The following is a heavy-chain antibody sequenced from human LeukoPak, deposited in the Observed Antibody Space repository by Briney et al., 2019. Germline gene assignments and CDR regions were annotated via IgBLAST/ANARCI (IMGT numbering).Heavy chain of an antibody. CDR2: ISAYNGNT. V-gene: IGHV1-18*01. J-gene: IGHJ5*02. D-gene: IGHD6-19*01. CDR3: ARIAVAGTEGMKWFDP. Sequence: GASVKVSCKASGYTFTSYGISWVRQAPGQGLEWMGWISAYNGNTNYAQKLQGRVTVTTDTSTSTAYMELRSLRSDDTAVYYCARIAVAGTEGMKWFDPWGQGTLVTVSS. CDR1: GYTFTSYG.